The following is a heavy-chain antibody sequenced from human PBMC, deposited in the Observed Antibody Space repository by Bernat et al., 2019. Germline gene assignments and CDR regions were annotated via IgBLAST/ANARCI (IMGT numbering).Heavy chain of an antibody. J-gene: IGHJ3*02. V-gene: IGHV4-30-4*01. CDR3: ARGGRNYYGSGGPSGAFDI. CDR2: IYYSGST. Sequence: QVQLQESGPGLVKPSQTLSLTCTVSGGSISSGDYYWSWIRQPPGKGLEWIGYIYYSGSTYYNPSLKSRVTISVDTSKNQFSLKLSSVTAADTAVYYCARGGRNYYGSGGPSGAFDIWGQGTMVTVSS. D-gene: IGHD3-10*01. CDR1: GGSISSGDYY.